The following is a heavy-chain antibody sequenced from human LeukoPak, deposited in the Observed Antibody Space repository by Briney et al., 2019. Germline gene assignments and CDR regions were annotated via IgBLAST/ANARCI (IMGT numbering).Heavy chain of an antibody. D-gene: IGHD3-10*01. J-gene: IGHJ5*02. V-gene: IGHV1-18*01. CDR1: GYTFTSYG. CDR2: ISAYNGNT. CDR3: ARVVDYYGSGSYDWFDP. Sequence: ASVKASCKASGYTFTSYGISWVRQAPGQGLECMGWISAYNGNTNYAQKLQGRVTMTTDTSTSTAYMELRSLRSEDTAVYYCARVVDYYGSGSYDWFDPWGQGTLVTVSS.